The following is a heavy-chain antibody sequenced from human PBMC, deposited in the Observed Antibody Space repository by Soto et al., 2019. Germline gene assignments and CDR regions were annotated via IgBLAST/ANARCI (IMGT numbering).Heavy chain of an antibody. CDR2: IYWNNDK. Sequence: SGPTLVNPTQTLTLTCTFSGFSLSTSGVSVGWIRQPPGKALEWLALIYWNNDKRYSPSLKSGLTITKDTSKNQVVLTMTNMDPVDTGTYYCAHTVVVQVLLDYWGQGTLVTVSS. CDR3: AHTVVVQVLLDY. V-gene: IGHV2-5*01. D-gene: IGHD2-21*01. CDR1: GFSLSTSGVS. J-gene: IGHJ4*02.